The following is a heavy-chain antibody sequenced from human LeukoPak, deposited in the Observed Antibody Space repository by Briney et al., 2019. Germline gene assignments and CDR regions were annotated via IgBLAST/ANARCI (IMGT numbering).Heavy chain of an antibody. CDR3: ARDQYDTWSRRGNFDS. CDR2: IKLDGSEK. D-gene: IGHD3-9*01. J-gene: IGHJ4*02. CDR1: GFTFGKYW. Sequence: GGSLRLSCVASGFTFGKYWMSWVRQAPGKGLEWVANIKLDGSEKNYVDSVKGRFTISRDNTKNSLYLQMNSLRVEDTAVFYCARDQYDTWSRRGNFDSWGQGTLVIVPS. V-gene: IGHV3-7*03.